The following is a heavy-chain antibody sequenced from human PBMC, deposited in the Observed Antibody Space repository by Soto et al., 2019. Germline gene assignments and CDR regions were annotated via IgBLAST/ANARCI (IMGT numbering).Heavy chain of an antibody. CDR1: GFTFSSYA. Sequence: EVQLLESGGDLVLPGGSLRLSCAASGFTFSSYAMSWVRQAPGKGLEWVSTINSAGSTFYADSVKGRFTISRGNSKNTLYLQMNNLRAEDTAVYYCAKRSPYYFYYWGQGTLVTVSS. CDR3: AKRSPYYFYY. CDR2: INSAGST. V-gene: IGHV3-23*01. J-gene: IGHJ4*02.